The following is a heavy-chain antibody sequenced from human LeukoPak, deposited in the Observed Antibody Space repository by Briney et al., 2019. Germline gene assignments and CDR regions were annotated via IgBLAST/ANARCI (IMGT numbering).Heavy chain of an antibody. J-gene: IGHJ1*01. CDR1: GFTFSYYA. D-gene: IGHD6-13*01. CDR3: AQQLTTAEYFQH. V-gene: IGHV3-23*01. Sequence: GGSLRLSCAASGFTFSYYAINWVRQAPGKGLEWVSTISGTGTIIYQADSVKGRFTISRDNSKNTLYLQMNSLRAEDTAVYYCAQQLTTAEYFQHWGQGTLVTVSS. CDR2: ISGTGTII.